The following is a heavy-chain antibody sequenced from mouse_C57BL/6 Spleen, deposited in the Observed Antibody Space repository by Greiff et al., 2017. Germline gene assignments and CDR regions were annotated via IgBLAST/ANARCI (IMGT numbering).Heavy chain of an antibody. J-gene: IGHJ4*01. CDR1: GYTFTDYN. CDR2: INPNNGGL. Sequence: EVQLQQSGPELVKPGASVKMSCKASGYTFTDYNMHWVKQSHGKSLEWIGYINPNNGGLSYNQKFKGKATLTGNTSSSTAYMELRSLTSEDSAVYYCARGAYYYAMDYWGQGTSVTVSS. D-gene: IGHD3-1*01. V-gene: IGHV1-22*01. CDR3: ARGAYYYAMDY.